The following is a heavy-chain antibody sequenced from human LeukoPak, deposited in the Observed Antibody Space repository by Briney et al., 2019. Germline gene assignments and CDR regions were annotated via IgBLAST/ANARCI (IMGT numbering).Heavy chain of an antibody. V-gene: IGHV3-23*01. CDR3: AKGDSDILTGYYNSFDY. D-gene: IGHD3-9*01. CDR2: ISGSGISI. CDR1: GFTFNSYA. Sequence: GGSLRLSCAASGFTFNSYAMTWVRQAPGKGLEWVSSISGSGISIYYSDSVKGRFTISRDNSKNTLYLQMNSLRAEDTAIYYCAKGDSDILTGYYNSFDYWGQGTIVTDSS. J-gene: IGHJ4*02.